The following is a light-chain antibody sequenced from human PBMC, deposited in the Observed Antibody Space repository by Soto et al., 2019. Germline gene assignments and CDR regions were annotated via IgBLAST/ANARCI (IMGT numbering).Light chain of an antibody. Sequence: DTQMTQTPSSLSAFVGDRVTITCQASQDISDSLKWYQHKSGRAPQPLIYDASNLETGVPSRFSGSGSGTDFTVTITSLEPEDIATYYCQQYDNLPYTFGQGTKLEIQ. CDR1: QDISDS. J-gene: IGKJ2*01. CDR2: DAS. V-gene: IGKV1-33*01. CDR3: QQYDNLPYT.